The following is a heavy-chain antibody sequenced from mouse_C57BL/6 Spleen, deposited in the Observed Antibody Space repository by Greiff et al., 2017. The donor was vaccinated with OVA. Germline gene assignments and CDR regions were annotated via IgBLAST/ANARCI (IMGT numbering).Heavy chain of an antibody. Sequence: QVQLQQPGAELVKPGASVKLSCKASGYTFTSYWMHWVKQRPGQGLEWIGMIHPNSGSTNYNQKFKGKATLTVDTSSSTAYMQLSSLTSEDSAVYYCARNDFDYWGQGPTLTVSS. CDR1: GYTFTSYW. CDR2: IHPNSGST. V-gene: IGHV1-64*01. CDR3: ARNDFDY. J-gene: IGHJ2*01.